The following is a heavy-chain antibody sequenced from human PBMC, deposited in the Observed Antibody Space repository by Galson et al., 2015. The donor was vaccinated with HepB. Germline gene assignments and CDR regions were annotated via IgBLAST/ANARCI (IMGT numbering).Heavy chain of an antibody. CDR1: GFSLTTSPVG. J-gene: IGHJ4*02. V-gene: IGHV2-5*02. CDR3: AHRRDGYSFFDY. Sequence: PALVKPTQTLTLTCTFSGFSLTTSPVGVGWIRQPPGKALEWLALIYWDDDKRYSPSLKSRLTITKDASKNQVVLTMTNMDPVDTATYYCAHRRDGYSFFDYGLQGSLVTLSP. D-gene: IGHD5-24*01. CDR2: IYWDDDK.